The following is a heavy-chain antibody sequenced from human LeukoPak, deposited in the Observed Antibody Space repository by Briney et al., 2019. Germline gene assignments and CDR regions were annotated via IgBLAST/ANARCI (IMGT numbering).Heavy chain of an antibody. D-gene: IGHD2-15*01. CDR3: ASEGYCSGGSCYHDAFDI. J-gene: IGHJ3*02. Sequence: PSETLSLTCAVYGGSFSGYYWSWIRQPPGKGLEWIGEINHSGSTNYNPSLKSRVTISVDTSKNQFSLKLSSVTAADTAVYYCASEGYCSGGSCYHDAFDIWGQGTMVTVSS. V-gene: IGHV4-34*01. CDR2: INHSGST. CDR1: GGSFSGYY.